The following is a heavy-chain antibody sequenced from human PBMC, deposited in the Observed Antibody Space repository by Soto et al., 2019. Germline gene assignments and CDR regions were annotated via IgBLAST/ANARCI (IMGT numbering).Heavy chain of an antibody. Sequence: EVQLLESGGVLVQPGGSLRLSCAASGFTFSSYAMSWVRQAPGKGLEWVSAISGSGGSTYYADSVKGRFTISRDNSKNTLYLQMYSLRAEDTAVYYCAKSRSGYYYGLFDYWGQGTLVTVSS. J-gene: IGHJ4*02. CDR1: GFTFSSYA. D-gene: IGHD3-22*01. CDR3: AKSRSGYYYGLFDY. V-gene: IGHV3-23*01. CDR2: ISGSGGST.